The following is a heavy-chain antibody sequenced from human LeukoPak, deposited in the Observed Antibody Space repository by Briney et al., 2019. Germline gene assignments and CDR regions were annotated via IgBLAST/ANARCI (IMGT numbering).Heavy chain of an antibody. CDR3: ASEIIFGSFDY. V-gene: IGHV3-30*03. D-gene: IGHD3-3*01. Sequence: PGGSLRLSCEASGFTFSGYSMNWVRQAPGKGLEWVAVISYDGSNKYYADSVKGRFTISRDNSKNTLYLQMNSLRAEDTAVYYCASEIIFGSFDYWGQGTLVTVSS. CDR1: GFTFSGYS. CDR2: ISYDGSNK. J-gene: IGHJ4*02.